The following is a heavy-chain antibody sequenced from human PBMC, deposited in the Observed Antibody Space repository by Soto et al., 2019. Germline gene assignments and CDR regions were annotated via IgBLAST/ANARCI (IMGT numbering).Heavy chain of an antibody. CDR3: ARDMYSSDYFVKWFEP. CDR1: GFSFSSYA. J-gene: IGHJ5*02. CDR2: ISHDGINK. Sequence: QVRLVESGGGVVQPGRSLRLSCTASGFSFSSYAMYWFRQPPGKGLEWVAVISHDGINKHYADSVKGRVTVSRDNSTRSLDLQVNSLRGEDTAMYYCARDMYSSDYFVKWFEPWGQGTLVTVSS. D-gene: IGHD6-19*01. V-gene: IGHV3-30-3*01.